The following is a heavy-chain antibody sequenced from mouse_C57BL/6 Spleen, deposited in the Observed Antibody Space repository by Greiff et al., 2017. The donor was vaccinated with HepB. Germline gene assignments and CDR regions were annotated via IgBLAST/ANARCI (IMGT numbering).Heavy chain of an antibody. Sequence: VQLQQSGAELVRPGASVKLSCTASGFNIKDDYMHWVKQRPEQGLEWIGWIDPENGDTEYASKFQGKATITADTSSNTAYLQLSSLTSEDTAVYYCTTRGFPYWGQGTLVTVSA. J-gene: IGHJ3*01. CDR2: IDPENGDT. CDR1: GFNIKDDY. V-gene: IGHV14-4*01. CDR3: TTRGFPY.